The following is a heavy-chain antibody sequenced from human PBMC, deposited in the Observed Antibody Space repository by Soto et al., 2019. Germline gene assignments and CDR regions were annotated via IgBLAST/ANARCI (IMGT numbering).Heavy chain of an antibody. D-gene: IGHD1-1*01. Sequence: GALRLSCAASGFTFSSYDMHWVRQATGKGLEWVSAIGTAGDTYYPGSVKGRFTISRENAKNSLYLQMNSLRSEDTAVYYCATGQHGNNWFDPWGQGTLVTVSS. V-gene: IGHV3-13*01. CDR3: ATGQHGNNWFDP. CDR1: GFTFSSYD. CDR2: IGTAGDT. J-gene: IGHJ5*02.